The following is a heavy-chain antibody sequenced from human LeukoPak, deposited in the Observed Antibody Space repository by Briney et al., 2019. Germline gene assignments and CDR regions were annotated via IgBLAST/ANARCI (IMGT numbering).Heavy chain of an antibody. CDR3: ARRVGDSSGYYVSFDY. J-gene: IGHJ4*02. V-gene: IGHV4-59*01. Sequence: TSETLSLTCTVSGGSISSYYWSWIRQPPGKGLEWIGYIYYSGSTNYNPSLKSRVTISVDTSKNQFSLKLSSVTAADTAVYYCARRVGDSSGYYVSFDYWGQGTLVTVSS. CDR2: IYYSGST. CDR1: GGSISSYY. D-gene: IGHD3-22*01.